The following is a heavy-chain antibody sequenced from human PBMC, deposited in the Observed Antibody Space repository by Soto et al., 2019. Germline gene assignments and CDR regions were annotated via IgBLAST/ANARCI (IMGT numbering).Heavy chain of an antibody. V-gene: IGHV4-4*02. D-gene: IGHD2-8*01. Sequence: QVKLQESGPGLATPSGTLSLTCAVSGVSISSGNWWTWVRQTPQRGLEYIGEIFHDGTANYYPSFERRVAISVDTSKNQFSLKLTYVTAEDTASYFCPRLVYDTRLKYMYFDFWGQGALVTVSS. CDR2: IFHDGTA. CDR1: GVSISSGNW. J-gene: IGHJ4*02. CDR3: PRLVYDTRLKYMYFDF.